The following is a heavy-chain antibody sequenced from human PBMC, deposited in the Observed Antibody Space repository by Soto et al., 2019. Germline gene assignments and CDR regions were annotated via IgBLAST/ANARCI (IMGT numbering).Heavy chain of an antibody. J-gene: IGHJ4*02. D-gene: IGHD1-1*01. CDR1: GGSISSGGTGSY. Sequence: QVQLQESGPGLVKPSQTLSLTCTVSGGSISSGGTGSYWTWIRQLPGKGLEWIGYIYYTGNTYYTPSLKGPPTISIDTSENQFSLKLTSVTAADTAVYFCASGHDAYKVRYWGQGTLVSVSS. CDR3: ASGHDAYKVRY. CDR2: IYYTGNT. V-gene: IGHV4-31*01.